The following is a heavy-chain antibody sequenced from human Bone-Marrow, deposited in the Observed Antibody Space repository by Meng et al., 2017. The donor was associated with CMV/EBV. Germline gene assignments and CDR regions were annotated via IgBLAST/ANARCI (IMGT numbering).Heavy chain of an antibody. D-gene: IGHD6-19*01. CDR2: ISSSSSYI. Sequence: GESLKISCAASGFTFSSYWMHWVRQAPGKGLEWVSSISSSSSYIYYADSVKGRFTISRDNAKNSLYLQMNSLRAEDTAVYYCARALQAYPTGYSSGWYPGYWGQGTLVTVSS. CDR3: ARALQAYPTGYSSGWYPGY. J-gene: IGHJ4*02. CDR1: GFTFSSYW. V-gene: IGHV3-21*01.